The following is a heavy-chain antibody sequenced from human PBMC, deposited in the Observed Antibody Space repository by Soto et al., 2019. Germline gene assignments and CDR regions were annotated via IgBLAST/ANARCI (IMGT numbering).Heavy chain of an antibody. CDR1: GFTFSSYG. Sequence: GGTLRLSCAASGFTFSSYGMTWVRQAPGKGLEWVSFSSATGAGTYYADSVKGRFTISRDNSKNTLYLQMTSLRADDTAVYYCAKDRRAGGNYGFYSDFWGQGALVTVSS. D-gene: IGHD1-7*01. V-gene: IGHV3-23*01. CDR2: SSATGAGT. CDR3: AKDRRAGGNYGFYSDF. J-gene: IGHJ4*02.